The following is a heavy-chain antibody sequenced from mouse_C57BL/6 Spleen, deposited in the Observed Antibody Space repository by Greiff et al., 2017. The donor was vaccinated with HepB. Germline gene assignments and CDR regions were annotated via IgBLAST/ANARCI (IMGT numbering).Heavy chain of an antibody. V-gene: IGHV3-6*01. D-gene: IGHD1-1*01. CDR3: SREYYCAYYYAMED. CDR2: ISYDGSN. J-gene: IGHJ4*01. CDR1: GYSITSGSY. Sequence: EVQLQESGPGLVKPSQSLSLTCSVTGYSITSGSYWNWIRQFPGNKLECMGYISYDGSNNYNTSFKNRIAITRDTSKNQFFLKLNSVTTEDTATYYCSREYYCAYYYAMEDWGQGTSVTVSS.